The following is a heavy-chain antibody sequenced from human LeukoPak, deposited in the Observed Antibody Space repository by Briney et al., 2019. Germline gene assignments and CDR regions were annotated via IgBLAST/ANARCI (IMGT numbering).Heavy chain of an antibody. CDR3: ATNLYNPWELLPHYYFDY. Sequence: GRSLRLSCAASGFTLDDYAMHWVRQAPGKGLEWVSGISWNSGGIGYADSVKGRFTISRDNAKNSLYLQMNSLRAEDTAVYYCATNLYNPWELLPHYYFDYWGQGTLVTVSS. CDR2: ISWNSGGI. V-gene: IGHV3-9*01. J-gene: IGHJ4*02. CDR1: GFTLDDYA. D-gene: IGHD1-26*01.